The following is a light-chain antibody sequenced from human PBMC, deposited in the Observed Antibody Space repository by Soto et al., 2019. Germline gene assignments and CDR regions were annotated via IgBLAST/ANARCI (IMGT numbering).Light chain of an antibody. CDR2: AAS. V-gene: IGKV1-39*01. CDR1: QDISNY. Sequence: DIQMTQSPSSLSASVGDRVTITCQASQDISNYLNWYQQKPGKAPKLLIYAASSLKSGVPSRFSDSGSGTDFTLTINSLQPEDFATYYCLQTSNTLLYTFGQGTKVDIK. CDR3: LQTSNTLLYT. J-gene: IGKJ2*01.